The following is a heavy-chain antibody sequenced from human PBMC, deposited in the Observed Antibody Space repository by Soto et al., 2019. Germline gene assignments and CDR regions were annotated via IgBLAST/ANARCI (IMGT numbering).Heavy chain of an antibody. Sequence: QVQLVQSGAEVKKPGASVKVSCKASGYTLTTYSMHWVRQAPGQRLEWMGWMNPLNGDTKYSQRFQGRLTIIRDTSASTASMELSSLRSEATAIYYCARGNSGAFDIWGQGTMVTVSS. V-gene: IGHV1-3*01. D-gene: IGHD6-19*01. CDR1: GYTLTTYS. J-gene: IGHJ3*02. CDR3: ARGNSGAFDI. CDR2: MNPLNGDT.